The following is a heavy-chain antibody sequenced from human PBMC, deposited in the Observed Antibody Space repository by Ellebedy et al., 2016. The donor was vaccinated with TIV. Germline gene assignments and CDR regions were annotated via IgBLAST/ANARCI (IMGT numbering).Heavy chain of an antibody. D-gene: IGHD5-12*01. CDR3: ARRVACKASFDY. V-gene: IGHV3-11*06. CDR2: IGSSSTHT. CDR1: GFTFSDYY. J-gene: IGHJ4*02. Sequence: GESLKISCAASGFTFSDYYMNWIRQAPGKGLEWVSYIGSSSTHTNYADSVKGRFTISGDNAKNSLYLQMNSLRAEDTAVYYWARRVACKASFDYWGQGTLVTVSS.